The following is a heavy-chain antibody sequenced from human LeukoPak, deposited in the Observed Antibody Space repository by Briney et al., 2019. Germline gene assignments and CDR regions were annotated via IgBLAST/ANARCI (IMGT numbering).Heavy chain of an antibody. CDR1: GGSISSYY. Sequence: ASETLSPTCTVSGGSISSYYWSWIRQPPGKGLEWIGYIHYSGSTNYNPSLKSRVTISVDTSKNQFSLKLSSVTAADTAVYYCARHLSEYYYDSSGYYSGYFQHWGQGTLVTVSS. CDR3: ARHLSEYYYDSSGYYSGYFQH. D-gene: IGHD3-22*01. J-gene: IGHJ1*01. CDR2: IHYSGST. V-gene: IGHV4-59*08.